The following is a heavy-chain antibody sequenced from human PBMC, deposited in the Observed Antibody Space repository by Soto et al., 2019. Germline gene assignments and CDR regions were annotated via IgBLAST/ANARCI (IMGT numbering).Heavy chain of an antibody. Sequence: PGGSLRLSCAASGFTVSSNYISWVRQAPGKGLEWVSVIYSGGSTYYADSVRGRFTISRDNSKNTLYLQMKSLRAEDTAVYYCARDPPATRHGMDVWGQGTTVTV. J-gene: IGHJ6*02. V-gene: IGHV3-53*01. CDR2: IYSGGST. CDR1: GFTVSSNY. CDR3: ARDPPATRHGMDV.